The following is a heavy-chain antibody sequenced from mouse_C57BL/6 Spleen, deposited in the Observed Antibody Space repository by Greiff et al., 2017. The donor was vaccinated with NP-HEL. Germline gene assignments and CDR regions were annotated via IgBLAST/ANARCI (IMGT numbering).Heavy chain of an antibody. D-gene: IGHD2-4*01. V-gene: IGHV5-9-1*02. CDR2: ISSGGDYI. CDR1: GFTFSSYA. CDR3: TRDRGDYGEDY. J-gene: IGHJ4*01. Sequence: EVKLMESGEGLVKPGGSLKLSCAASGFTFSSYAMSWVRQTPEKRLEWVAYISSGGDYIYYADTVKGRFTISRDNARNTLYLQMSSLKSEDTAMYYCTRDRGDYGEDYWGQGTSVTVSS.